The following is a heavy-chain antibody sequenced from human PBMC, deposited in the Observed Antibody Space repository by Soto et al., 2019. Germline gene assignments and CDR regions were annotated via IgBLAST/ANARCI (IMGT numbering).Heavy chain of an antibody. V-gene: IGHV3-30-3*01. J-gene: IGHJ4*02. CDR2: ISYDGSNK. CDR3: ARGGHRDGYYYHFDY. Sequence: QVQLVESGGGVVQPGRSLRLSCAASGFTFSSYAMHWVRQAPGKGLEWVAVISYDGSNKYYADSVKGRFTISRDNSKNTLYLQMNSLRGEETAVYYCARGGHRDGYYYHFDYWGQGTLVTVSS. CDR1: GFTFSSYA. D-gene: IGHD5-12*01.